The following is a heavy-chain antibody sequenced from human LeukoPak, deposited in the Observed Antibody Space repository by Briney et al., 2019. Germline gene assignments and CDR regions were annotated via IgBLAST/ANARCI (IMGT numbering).Heavy chain of an antibody. V-gene: IGHV1-69*13. CDR1: GGTFSSYA. J-gene: IGHJ1*01. CDR3: ATYSSLNRREFQY. D-gene: IGHD3-22*01. CDR2: IIPIFGTA. Sequence: ASVKVSCKASGGTFSSYAISWVRQAPGQGLEWMGGIIPIFGTANYAQKFQGRVTITADESTSTAYMELSSLRSEDTAVYYCATYSSLNRREFQYWGQGTLLTVSS.